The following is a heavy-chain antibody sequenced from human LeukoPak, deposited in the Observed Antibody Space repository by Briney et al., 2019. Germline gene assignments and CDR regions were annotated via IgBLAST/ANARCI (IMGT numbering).Heavy chain of an antibody. CDR2: LYSGGNS. D-gene: IGHD3-3*01. Sequence: GGSLRLSCAASGFSVSNNYMSWVRQAPGKGLEWVSVLYSGGNSYYADSVKGRFTISRDNSKNTLYLQMNSLRAEDTAVYYCAKDPYYDFWSGPTEGYWGQGTLVTVSS. J-gene: IGHJ4*02. CDR3: AKDPYYDFWSGPTEGY. V-gene: IGHV3-53*01. CDR1: GFSVSNNY.